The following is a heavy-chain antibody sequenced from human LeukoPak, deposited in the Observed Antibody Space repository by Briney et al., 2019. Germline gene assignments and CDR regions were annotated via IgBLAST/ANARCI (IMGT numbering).Heavy chain of an antibody. CDR1: GFTFSSYG. D-gene: IGHD1-26*01. CDR3: AKEYSGSYFDY. V-gene: IGHV3-30*02. Sequence: GGSLRLSCAASGFTFSSYGMHWVRPAPGKGLEWVAFIRYDGSKKYYADSVKGRFTNSRDNSKNTLYLQMNSLRAEDTAVYYCAKEYSGSYFDYWGQGTLVTVSS. CDR2: IRYDGSKK. J-gene: IGHJ4*02.